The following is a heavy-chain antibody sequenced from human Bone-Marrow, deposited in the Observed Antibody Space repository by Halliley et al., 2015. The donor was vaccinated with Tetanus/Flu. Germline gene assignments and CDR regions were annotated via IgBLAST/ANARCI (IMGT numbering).Heavy chain of an antibody. CDR3: ARDPGYSYGLLRYFDL. J-gene: IGHJ2*01. D-gene: IGHD5-18*01. CDR2: INYSGTA. Sequence: WIGYINYSGTAYYKSSLDSRITIAVDTSKNQFSLMLKSVTAADTAVYYCARDPGYSYGLLRYFDLWGRGTLVTVSS. V-gene: IGHV4-31*02.